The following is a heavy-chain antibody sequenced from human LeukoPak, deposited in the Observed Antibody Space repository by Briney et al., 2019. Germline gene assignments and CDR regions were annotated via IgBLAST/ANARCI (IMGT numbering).Heavy chain of an antibody. CDR1: GFTFRINW. V-gene: IGHV3-7*01. Sequence: PGGSLRVSCAASGFTFRINWMSWFRQAPGKGLEWVAHISPDGSETYYVDSVKGRFTISRDDAKTSLYLQMNSLRAEDTAVYYCATAVSVAGDSWGQGTLVTVSS. D-gene: IGHD6-19*01. CDR2: ISPDGSET. CDR3: ATAVSVAGDS. J-gene: IGHJ5*01.